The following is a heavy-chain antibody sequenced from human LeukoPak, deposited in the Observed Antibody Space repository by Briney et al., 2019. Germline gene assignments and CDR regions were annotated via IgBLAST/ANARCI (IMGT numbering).Heavy chain of an antibody. D-gene: IGHD3-10*01. V-gene: IGHV4-30-2*01. Sequence: SETLSLTCAVSGGSISSGGYSWSWIRQPPGKGLEWIGYIYPSGSTYYNPSLKSRVTISVDRSKNQFSLKLSSVTAANTAVYYCASYGSGLKIDYWGQGTLVTVSS. CDR2: IYPSGST. CDR1: GGSISSGGYS. J-gene: IGHJ4*02. CDR3: ASYGSGLKIDY.